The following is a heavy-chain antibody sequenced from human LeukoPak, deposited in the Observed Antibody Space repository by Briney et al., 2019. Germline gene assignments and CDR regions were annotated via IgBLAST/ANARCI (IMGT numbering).Heavy chain of an antibody. J-gene: IGHJ4*02. D-gene: IGHD5-18*01. Sequence: ASVKVSCKASGYTFTSYYMHWVRQAPGQGLEWMGIINPSGGSTSYAQKFQGRVTITADESTSTAYMELSSLRSEDTAVYYCASATTAMAGIFDYWGQGTLVTVSS. CDR2: INPSGGST. CDR3: ASATTAMAGIFDY. V-gene: IGHV1-46*01. CDR1: GYTFTSYY.